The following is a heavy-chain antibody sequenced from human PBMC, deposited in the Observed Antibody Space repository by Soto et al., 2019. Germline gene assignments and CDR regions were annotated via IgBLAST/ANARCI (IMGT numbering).Heavy chain of an antibody. CDR2: IKQDGSEK. CDR3: ARSMVRGVHDAFDI. CDR1: GFTFSSYW. Sequence: GGSLRLSCAASGFTFSSYWMSWVRQAPGKGLEWVANIKQDGSEKYYVDSVKGRFTISRDNAKNSLYLQMNSLRAEDTAVYYCARSMVRGVHDAFDIWGQGTMVTVSS. V-gene: IGHV3-7*01. D-gene: IGHD3-10*01. J-gene: IGHJ3*02.